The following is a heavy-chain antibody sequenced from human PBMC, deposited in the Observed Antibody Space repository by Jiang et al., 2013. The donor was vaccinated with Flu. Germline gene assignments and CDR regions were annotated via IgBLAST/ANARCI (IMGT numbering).Heavy chain of an antibody. Sequence: FTFSDYYMNWIRQAPREGAGVGSYISSSGSYTNYADSVKGRFTISRDNAKNSLYLLMNSLRAEDTAVYYCARRYCSGGSCYPMTFDYWGQGTLGHRLL. D-gene: IGHD2-15*01. CDR2: ISSSGSYT. CDR1: FTFSDYY. J-gene: IGHJ4*02. V-gene: IGHV3-11*06. CDR3: ARRYCSGGSCYPMTFDY.